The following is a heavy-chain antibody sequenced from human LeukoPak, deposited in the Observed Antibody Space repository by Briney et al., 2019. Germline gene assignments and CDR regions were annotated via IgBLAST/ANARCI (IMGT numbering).Heavy chain of an antibody. D-gene: IGHD5-24*01. J-gene: IGHJ3*02. V-gene: IGHV3-21*01. CDR1: GFTFSSYS. CDR3: ARDRDGYTFDI. CDR2: ISSSSSYI. Sequence: KTGGSLRLSCAASGFTFSSYSMNWVRQAPGKGLEWVSSISSSSSYIYYADSVKGRFTISRDNAKNSLYLQMNSLRAEDTAVYYCARDRDGYTFDIWGQGTMVTVSS.